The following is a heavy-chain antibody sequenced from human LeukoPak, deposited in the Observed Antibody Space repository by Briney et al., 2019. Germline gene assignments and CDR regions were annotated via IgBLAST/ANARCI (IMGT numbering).Heavy chain of an antibody. CDR2: INPNSGGT. Sequence: ASVKVSCKASGYTFTGYYMHWVRQAPGQGLEWMGGINPNSGGTNYAQKFQGRVTMTRDTSISTAYMELSRLRSDDTAVYYCARDLRYYDFWSGPNEYFQHWGQGTLVTVSP. V-gene: IGHV1-2*02. D-gene: IGHD3-3*01. J-gene: IGHJ1*01. CDR3: ARDLRYYDFWSGPNEYFQH. CDR1: GYTFTGYY.